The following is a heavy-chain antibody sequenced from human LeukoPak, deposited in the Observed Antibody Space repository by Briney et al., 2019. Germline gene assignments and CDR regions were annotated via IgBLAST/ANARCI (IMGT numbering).Heavy chain of an antibody. CDR3: ARTRAVAPLYDYDI. D-gene: IGHD5/OR15-5a*01. Sequence: GGSLRLSCAASGFTFSSYAMSWVRQAPGTGLEWVSLVSDNGVITYYADSVKGRFTISRDNSKNTLYLQMNNLRVEDTAVYYCARTRAVAPLYDYDIWGQGTLVTVSS. J-gene: IGHJ4*02. V-gene: IGHV3-23*01. CDR2: VSDNGVIT. CDR1: GFTFSSYA.